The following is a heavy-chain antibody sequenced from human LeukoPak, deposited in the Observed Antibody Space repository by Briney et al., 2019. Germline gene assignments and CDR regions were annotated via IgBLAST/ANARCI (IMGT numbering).Heavy chain of an antibody. J-gene: IGHJ4*02. CDR1: GYTFIGFY. V-gene: IGHV1-2*06. CDR2: INPDSGGT. CDR3: ARGLENFDY. D-gene: IGHD1-1*01. Sequence: ASVKVSCKSSGYTFIGFYMHWVRQAPGQGLEWMGRINPDSGGTNYAQKFQGRVTMTRDTSISTAYMELSRLRSDDTAVYYCARGLENFDYWGQGTLVTVSS.